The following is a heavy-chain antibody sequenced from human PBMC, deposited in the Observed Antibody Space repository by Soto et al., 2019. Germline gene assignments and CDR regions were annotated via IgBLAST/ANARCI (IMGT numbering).Heavy chain of an antibody. CDR3: AKDVGYCSSTSCYLYYMDV. CDR2: ISGSGGST. CDR1: GFTFSSYA. J-gene: IGHJ6*03. D-gene: IGHD2-2*01. V-gene: IGHV3-23*01. Sequence: GGSLRLSCAASGFTFSSYAMSWVRQAPGKGLEWVSAISGSGGSTYYADSVKGRFTISRDNSKNTLYLQMNSLRAEDTAVYYCAKDVGYCSSTSCYLYYMDVWGKGTTVTVSS.